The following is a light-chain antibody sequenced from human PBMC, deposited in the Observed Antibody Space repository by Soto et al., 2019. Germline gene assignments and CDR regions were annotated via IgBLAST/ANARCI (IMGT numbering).Light chain of an antibody. V-gene: IGKV3-20*01. CDR1: QAVSSNY. CDR2: GAS. J-gene: IGKJ1*01. Sequence: EFVLTLSPATLSFSPGERATLSCRASQAVSSNYLAWYQQKPGQAPRLLIYGASSRATGIPDRFSGSGSGTDFTLTISRLEPEDFAVYYCQQYGSSPRTFGQGTKVDIK. CDR3: QQYGSSPRT.